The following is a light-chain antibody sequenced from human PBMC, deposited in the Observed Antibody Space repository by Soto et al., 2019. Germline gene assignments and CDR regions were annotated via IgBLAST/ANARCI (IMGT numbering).Light chain of an antibody. CDR2: EVS. J-gene: IGLJ7*01. Sequence: QSVLTQPASVSGSPGQSITISFTGTSSDVGSHNLVSWYLQHPGQAPKLMIYEVSKRPLGVSARFSASKSGNTAALTISGLQAEDEADYYCRSYGGSRAVFGGGTQLTVL. V-gene: IGLV2-23*02. CDR1: SSDVGSHNL. CDR3: RSYGGSRAV.